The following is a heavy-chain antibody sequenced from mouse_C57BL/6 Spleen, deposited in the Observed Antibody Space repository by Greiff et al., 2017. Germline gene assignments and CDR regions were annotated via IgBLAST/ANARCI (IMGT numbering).Heavy chain of an antibody. J-gene: IGHJ3*01. D-gene: IGHD1-1*01. CDR3: ARDYYGSSYDWFAY. CDR1: GYTFTSYW. Sequence: VQLQQPGAELVRPGTSVKLSCKASGYTFTSYWMHWVKQRPGQGLEWIGVIDPSDSYTNSNQKFKGKDTLTVDTSSSTAYMQLSSLTSEDSAVYYCARDYYGSSYDWFAYWGQGTLVTVSA. V-gene: IGHV1-59*01. CDR2: IDPSDSYT.